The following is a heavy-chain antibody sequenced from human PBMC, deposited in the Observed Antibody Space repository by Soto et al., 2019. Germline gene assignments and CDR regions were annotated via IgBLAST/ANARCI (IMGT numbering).Heavy chain of an antibody. CDR1: GFTFSSCA. D-gene: IGHD3-16*01. V-gene: IGHV3-23*01. J-gene: IGHJ6*02. CDR3: AKGGDPRLNYYYYYGMDV. CDR2: ISGSGGST. Sequence: HPGGSLRLSCAASGFTFSSCAMSWVRQAPGKGLEWVSAISGSGGSTYYADSVKGRFTISRDNSKNTLYLQMNSLRAEDTAVYYCAKGGDPRLNYYYYYGMDVWGQGTTVTVS.